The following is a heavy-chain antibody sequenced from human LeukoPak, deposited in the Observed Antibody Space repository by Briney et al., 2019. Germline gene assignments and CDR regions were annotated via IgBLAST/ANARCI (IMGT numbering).Heavy chain of an antibody. V-gene: IGHV4-4*02. D-gene: IGHD2-2*01. CDR3: TVVPTANSGFDL. Sequence: PSGTLSLTCAVSGASISSDNWWNWVRQPPGKGLAWVGEIYHSGNTKYNPSLKSRVTISIDKSKNQVSLKLNSVTAADTAIYYCTVVPTANSGFDLWGQGTLVTVSS. CDR1: GASISSDNW. CDR2: IYHSGNT. J-gene: IGHJ5*02.